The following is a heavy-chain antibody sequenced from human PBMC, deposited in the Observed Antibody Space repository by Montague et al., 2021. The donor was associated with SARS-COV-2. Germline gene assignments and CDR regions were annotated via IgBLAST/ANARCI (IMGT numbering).Heavy chain of an antibody. CDR1: GGSISDGGYS. Sequence: TLSLTCTVSGGSISDGGYSWTWIRQHPGKGLEWIGYVYYSGSTFYNPSLKSRITISVDTSKNQFSLKLSSVTAADTAVYYCAREGGRIQPWLRGDDAFNIWGQGTLVTVSS. V-gene: IGHV4-31*03. CDR3: AREGGRIQPWLRGDDAFNI. CDR2: VYYSGST. J-gene: IGHJ3*02. D-gene: IGHD5-18*01.